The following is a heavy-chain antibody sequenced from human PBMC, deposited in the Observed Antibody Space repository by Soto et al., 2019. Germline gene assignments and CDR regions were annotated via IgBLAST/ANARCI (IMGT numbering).Heavy chain of an antibody. CDR1: GFTLSHYD. CDR2: VSYDGSNK. D-gene: IGHD1-26*01. CDR3: AKGELINPQLFEF. Sequence: QVQLVESGGGVVKPGRSLRLSCVASGFTLSHYDMNWVRQAPGKGLEWVAVVSYDGSNKYYGDSVRGRFTISRDNSKNTLDLQMNSLRAEDTDVYYCAKGELINPQLFEFWGQGALVTVSS. V-gene: IGHV3-30*18. J-gene: IGHJ4*02.